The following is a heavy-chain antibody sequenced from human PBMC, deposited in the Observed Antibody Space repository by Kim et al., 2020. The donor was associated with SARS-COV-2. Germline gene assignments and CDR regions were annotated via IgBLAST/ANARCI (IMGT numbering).Heavy chain of an antibody. V-gene: IGHV3-15*01. Sequence: GGSLRLSCAASGFTFSNAWISWVRQAPGQGLEWVGRITRNTDGGTTDYAAPVKGRFTISRDDSKNTLYLQMNSLKTEDTAVYYCTTDLGGEVIGWFDPWGQGTLVTVSS. CDR3: TTDLGGEVIGWFDP. CDR1: GFTFSNAW. CDR2: ITRNTDGGTT. D-gene: IGHD3-16*01. J-gene: IGHJ5*02.